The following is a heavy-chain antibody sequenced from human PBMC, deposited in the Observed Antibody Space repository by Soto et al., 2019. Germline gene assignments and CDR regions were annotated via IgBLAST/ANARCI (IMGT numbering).Heavy chain of an antibody. J-gene: IGHJ4*02. CDR3: ARRYGSSFDY. Sequence: SETMSLTCTVSGGSIISDDYYWSWIRQPPGKGLEWIGCIYYSGSTNYNPSLKSRVTISVDTSKNQFSLKLSSVTAADTAVYYCARRYGSSFDYWGQGTLVTVS. CDR2: IYYSGST. V-gene: IGHV4-61*08. CDR1: GGSIISDDYY. D-gene: IGHD6-13*01.